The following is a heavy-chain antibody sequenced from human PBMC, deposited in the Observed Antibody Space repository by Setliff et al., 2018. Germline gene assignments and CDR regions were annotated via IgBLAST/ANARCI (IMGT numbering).Heavy chain of an antibody. CDR3: ARERYFDWFFED. V-gene: IGHV4-61*02. D-gene: IGHD3-9*01. Sequence: SETLSLTCTVSGASLRSGSAYWGWLRQSAGKGLEWIGRIHASGSPDYNPSFKSRVTISRDTSTNQFSLKLGSVTAADTAVYYCARERYFDWFFEDWGHGTLVTVSS. J-gene: IGHJ4*01. CDR2: IHASGSP. CDR1: GASLRSGSAY.